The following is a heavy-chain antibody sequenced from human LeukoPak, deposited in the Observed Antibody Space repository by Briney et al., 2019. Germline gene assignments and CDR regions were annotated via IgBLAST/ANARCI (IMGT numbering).Heavy chain of an antibody. CDR1: GYSISNGYY. CDR3: ARAPSDSSGYSSYYYYMDV. J-gene: IGHJ6*03. CDR2: IYHSGST. D-gene: IGHD3-22*01. V-gene: IGHV4-38-2*02. Sequence: SETLSLTCTVSGYSISNGYYWGWVRQPPGKGLEWIGSIYHSGSTYYNPSLKSRVTISVDTSKNQFSLKLSSVTAADTAVYYCARAPSDSSGYSSYYYYMDVWGKGTTVTVSS.